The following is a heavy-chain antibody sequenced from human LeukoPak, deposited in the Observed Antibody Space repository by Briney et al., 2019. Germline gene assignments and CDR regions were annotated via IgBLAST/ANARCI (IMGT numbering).Heavy chain of an antibody. V-gene: IGHV1-46*01. CDR3: ATNPEYSSSWYYFDY. D-gene: IGHD6-13*01. CDR2: INPSGGST. J-gene: IGHJ4*02. CDR1: GYTFTSYY. Sequence: GASVKVSCKASGYTFTSYYMHWVRQAPGQGLGWMGIINPSGGSTSYAQKFQGRVTMTRDTSTSTVYMELSSLRSEDTAVYYCATNPEYSSSWYYFDYWGQGTLVTVSS.